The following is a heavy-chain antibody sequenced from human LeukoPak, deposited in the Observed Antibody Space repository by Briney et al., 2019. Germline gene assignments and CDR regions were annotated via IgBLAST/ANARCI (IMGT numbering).Heavy chain of an antibody. CDR2: INWNGGST. Sequence: GGSLRLSCAASGFTFDDYGMNWVRQAPGKGLEWVSGINWNGGSTGYADSVKGRFTISRDNAKNSLYLQMNSLRAEDTALYYCARAGYCSSTSCQTPYYYYYMDVWGKGTTVTVSS. D-gene: IGHD2-2*01. J-gene: IGHJ6*03. V-gene: IGHV3-20*04. CDR1: GFTFDDYG. CDR3: ARAGYCSSTSCQTPYYYYYMDV.